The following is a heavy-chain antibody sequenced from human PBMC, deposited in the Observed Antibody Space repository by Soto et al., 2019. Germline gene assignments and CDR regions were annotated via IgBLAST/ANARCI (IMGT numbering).Heavy chain of an antibody. D-gene: IGHD2-15*01. Sequence: GASVKVSCKASGGTFSSYSISWVRQAPGQGLEWMGGIIPIFGTANYAQKFQGRVTITADESTSTAYMELSSLRSEDTAVYYCARADSSIYYYYGMDVWGQGTTVTVSS. CDR1: GGTFSSYS. V-gene: IGHV1-69*13. J-gene: IGHJ6*02. CDR3: ARADSSIYYYYGMDV. CDR2: IIPIFGTA.